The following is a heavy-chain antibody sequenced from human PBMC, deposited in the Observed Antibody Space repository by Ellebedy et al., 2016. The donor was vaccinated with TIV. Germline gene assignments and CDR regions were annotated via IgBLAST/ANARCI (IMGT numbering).Heavy chain of an antibody. CDR2: IYYSGST. J-gene: IGHJ4*02. V-gene: IGHV4-59*01. Sequence: SETLSLTCTVSGGSISSYYWSWIRQPPGKGLEWIGYIYYSGSTNYNPSLKSRVTISVDTSKNQFSLKLSSVTDADTAVYYCARGWNPFYFDYWGQGTLVTVSS. CDR1: GGSISSYY. D-gene: IGHD1-1*01. CDR3: ARGWNPFYFDY.